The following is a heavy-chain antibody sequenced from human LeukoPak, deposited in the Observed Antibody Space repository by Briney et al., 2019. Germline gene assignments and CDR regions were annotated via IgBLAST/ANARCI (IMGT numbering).Heavy chain of an antibody. CDR2: ISYDGSNK. J-gene: IGHJ5*02. V-gene: IGHV3-30-3*01. Sequence: PGGSLRLSCAASGFTFSSYAMHWVRQAPGKGLEWVAVISYDGSNKYYADSVKGRFTISRDNSKNTLYLQMNSRRAEDTAVYYCARALYSSSSGEWFDPWGQGTLVTVSS. CDR3: ARALYSSSSGEWFDP. D-gene: IGHD6-6*01. CDR1: GFTFSSYA.